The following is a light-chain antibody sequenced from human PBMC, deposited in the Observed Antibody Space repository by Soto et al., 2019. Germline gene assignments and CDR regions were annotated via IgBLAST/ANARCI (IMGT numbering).Light chain of an antibody. CDR1: QSISSW. V-gene: IGKV1-5*03. Sequence: DIQMTQSPSSLSASVGARVTITCRASQSISSWLAWYQQKPGKAPKLLIYKASSLESGVPSRFSGSGSGTEVTITISSLQPDDCETYDCQQYNSYSWTFGQGTKVDNK. CDR3: QQYNSYSWT. CDR2: KAS. J-gene: IGKJ1*01.